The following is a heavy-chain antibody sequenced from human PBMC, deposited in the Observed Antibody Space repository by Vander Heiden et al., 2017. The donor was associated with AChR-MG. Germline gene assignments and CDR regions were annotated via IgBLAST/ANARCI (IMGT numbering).Heavy chain of an antibody. V-gene: IGHV1-18*01. CDR3: ARVEDIVVVVAATPLDY. J-gene: IGHJ4*02. D-gene: IGHD2-15*01. CDR2: ISAYNGNT. CDR1: GYTFTSYG. Sequence: QVQLVQSGAEVKKPGASVKVSCKASGYTFTSYGISWVRQAPGQGLEWMGWISAYNGNTDYAQKLQGRVTMTTDTSTSTAYMELRSLRSDDTAVYYCARVEDIVVVVAATPLDYWGQGTLVTVSS.